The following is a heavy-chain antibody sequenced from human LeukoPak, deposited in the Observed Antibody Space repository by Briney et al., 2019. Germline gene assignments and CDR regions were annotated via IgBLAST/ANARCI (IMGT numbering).Heavy chain of an antibody. CDR3: TRGSGWYHY. V-gene: IGHV4-59*01. CDR2: AYYSGNA. J-gene: IGHJ4*02. D-gene: IGHD6-19*01. CDR1: GVSITGSY. Sequence: PAETLCLTCTVSGVSITGSYWSWVRQPPGKGLEWIGYAYYSGNANYNPSLKGRVTISVDTSKSQFSLKLTSVTAADTAVYYCTRGSGWYHYWGQGTLVTVSS.